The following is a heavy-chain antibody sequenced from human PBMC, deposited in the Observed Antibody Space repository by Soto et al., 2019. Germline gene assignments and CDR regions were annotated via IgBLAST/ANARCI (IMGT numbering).Heavy chain of an antibody. CDR3: AKDKGPMVRGADGMDV. D-gene: IGHD3-10*01. V-gene: IGHV3-30*18. CDR2: ISYDGSNK. Sequence: PGKGLEWVAVISYDGSNKYYADSVKGRFTISRDNSKNTLYLQMNSLRAEDTAVYYCAKDKGPMVRGADGMDVWGQGTTVTVSS. J-gene: IGHJ6*02.